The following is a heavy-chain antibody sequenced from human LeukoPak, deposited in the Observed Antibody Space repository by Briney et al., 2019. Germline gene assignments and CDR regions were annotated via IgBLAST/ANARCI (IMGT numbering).Heavy chain of an antibody. V-gene: IGHV3-48*01. J-gene: IGHJ3*01. Sequence: GGSLRLSCAASGFTFGSYSMNWVRQAPGKGLEWVSYISSSSTIYYADSVKGRFTISRDNSKNTLFLQMNSLRAEDTAVYYCAKDGSGRYPDAFDVWGQGTMVTVSS. D-gene: IGHD1-26*01. CDR3: AKDGSGRYPDAFDV. CDR2: ISSSSTI. CDR1: GFTFGSYS.